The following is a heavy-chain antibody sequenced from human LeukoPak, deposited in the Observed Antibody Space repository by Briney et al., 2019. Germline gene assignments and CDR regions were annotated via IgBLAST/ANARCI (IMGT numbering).Heavy chain of an antibody. CDR1: GFSFSSYD. CDR2: INESGGSI. Sequence: PGGSLRLSCAASGFSFSSYDMNWVRQAPGKGLEWVSGINESGGSIYYTDPVKGGFTSPRDNSKNTLYMQMNGLRAEDTDVYYCEKYRGGGFDYWGQGTLVTVSS. J-gene: IGHJ4*02. D-gene: IGHD1-14*01. V-gene: IGHV3-23*01. CDR3: EKYRGGGFDY.